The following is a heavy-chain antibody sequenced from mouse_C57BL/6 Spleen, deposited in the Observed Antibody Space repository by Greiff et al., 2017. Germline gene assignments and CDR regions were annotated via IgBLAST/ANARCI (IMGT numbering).Heavy chain of an antibody. J-gene: IGHJ2*01. CDR2: IDPETGGT. Sequence: VQLQQSGAELVRPGASVTLSCKASGYTFTDYEMHWVKQTPVHGLEWIGAIDPETGGTAYNQKFKGKAILTADKSSSTAYMELRSLTSADSAVDYCTNYGKDYWGQGTTLTVSS. CDR1: GYTFTDYE. D-gene: IGHD1-1*01. V-gene: IGHV1-15*01. CDR3: TNYGKDY.